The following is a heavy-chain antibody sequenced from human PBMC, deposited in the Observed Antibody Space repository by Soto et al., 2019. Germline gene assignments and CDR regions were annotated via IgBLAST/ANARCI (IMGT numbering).Heavy chain of an antibody. J-gene: IGHJ4*02. CDR3: ARPSSVREYYFDY. CDR1: GGTFSSYA. CDR2: IIPIFGTA. Sequence: ASVKVSCKASGGTFSSYAISWVRQAPGQGLEWMGGIIPIFGTANYAQKFQGRVTITADEPTSTAYMELSSLRSEDTAVYYCARPSSVREYYFDYWGQGTLVTVSS. D-gene: IGHD3-22*01. V-gene: IGHV1-69*13.